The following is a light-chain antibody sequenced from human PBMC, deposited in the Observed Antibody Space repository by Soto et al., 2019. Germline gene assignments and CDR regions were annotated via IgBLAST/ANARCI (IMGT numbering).Light chain of an antibody. CDR1: SSDVGGYDY. V-gene: IGLV2-14*01. CDR3: TSYTNSDTPVL. Sequence: QSALTQPASVSASPGQSITISCTGTSSDVGGYDYVSWYQHHPGKAPKLMIYEVSNRPSGVSNRFSGSKSGNTASLTISGLQAEDEADYYCTSYTNSDTPVLFGGGTKLTVL. J-gene: IGLJ2*01. CDR2: EVS.